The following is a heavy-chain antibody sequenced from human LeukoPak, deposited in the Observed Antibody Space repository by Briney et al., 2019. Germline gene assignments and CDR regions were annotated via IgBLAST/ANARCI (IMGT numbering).Heavy chain of an antibody. Sequence: SETLSLTCTVSGVSVSTTDYFWNWIRQPAGKGLEWVGRIYASGNVHYKPSLKSRVTMSLDTSKNQFSLNMKSVAAADSAVYFCARYREACDHSPHALDIWGRGTVVTVSS. CDR2: IYASGNV. D-gene: IGHD1-26*01. CDR1: GVSVSTTDYF. V-gene: IGHV4-61*02. J-gene: IGHJ3*02. CDR3: ARYREACDHSPHALDI.